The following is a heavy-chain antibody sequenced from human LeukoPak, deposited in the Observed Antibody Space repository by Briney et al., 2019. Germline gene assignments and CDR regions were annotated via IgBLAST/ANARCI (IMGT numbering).Heavy chain of an antibody. CDR3: AGGEDHTYYGSGSYILHYYYYYMDV. V-gene: IGHV3-20*04. CDR1: GFTFDNYG. CDR2: IHWNGGKT. Sequence: GGSLRLSCAASGFTFDNYGINWVRQAPGKGLEWVSRIHWNGGKTGYADSVKGRFTISRDNAKNSLYLQMNSLRAEDTALYYCAGGEDHTYYGSGSYILHYYYYYMDVWGKGTTVTVSS. J-gene: IGHJ6*03. D-gene: IGHD3-10*01.